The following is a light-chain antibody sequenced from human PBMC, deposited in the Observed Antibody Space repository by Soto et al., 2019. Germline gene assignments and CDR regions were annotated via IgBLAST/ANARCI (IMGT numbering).Light chain of an antibody. J-gene: IGKJ1*01. Sequence: EIVLTQSPGTLSLSPGERATLSCRASQSVSSYYLAWYQQKPGQAPRLLIHGASNRATGVPDRFSGSGSGTDFTLTITRLEPEDFAVSYCQHYGSSRAWACGQGTKAEI. CDR1: QSVSSYY. CDR3: QHYGSSRAWA. V-gene: IGKV3-20*01. CDR2: GAS.